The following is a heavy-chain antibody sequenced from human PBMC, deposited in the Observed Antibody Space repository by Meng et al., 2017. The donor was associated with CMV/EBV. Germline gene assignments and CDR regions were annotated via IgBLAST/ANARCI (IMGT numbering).Heavy chain of an antibody. D-gene: IGHD2-2*01. CDR3: AKVRVVVVPAARYFDY. CDR2: ISGSGGST. J-gene: IGHJ4*02. Sequence: GSLRLSCAASGFTFSSYAMSWVRQAPGKGLEWVSAISGSGGSTYYADSVKGRFTISRDNSKNTLYLQMNSLRAEDTAVYYCAKVRVVVVPAARYFDYWGQGTLVTVSS. V-gene: IGHV3-23*01. CDR1: GFTFSSYA.